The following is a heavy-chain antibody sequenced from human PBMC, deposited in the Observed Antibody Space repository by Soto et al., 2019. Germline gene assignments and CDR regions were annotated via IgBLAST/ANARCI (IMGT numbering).Heavy chain of an antibody. CDR1: GGSISSSSYY. CDR3: AGQDIVVVVAAIVYFDY. V-gene: IGHV4-39*01. CDR2: IYYSGST. D-gene: IGHD2-15*01. Sequence: PSETLSRTCTVSGGSISSSSYYWGWIRQPPGKGLEWIGSIYYSGSTYYNPSLKSRVTISVDTSKNQFSLKLSSVTAADTAVYYCAGQDIVVVVAAIVYFDYWGQGTLVTVSS. J-gene: IGHJ4*02.